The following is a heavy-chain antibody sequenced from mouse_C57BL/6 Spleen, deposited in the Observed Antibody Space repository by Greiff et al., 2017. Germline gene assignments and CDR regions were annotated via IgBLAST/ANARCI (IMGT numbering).Heavy chain of an antibody. CDR3: VGGYDYDGAWFAY. CDR1: GFSFNTYA. Sequence: EVHLVESGGGLVQPKGSLKLSCAASGFSFNTYAMNWVRQAPGKGLEWVARIRSKSNNYATYYADSVKDRFTISRDDSESMLYLQMNNLKTEDTAMYYCVGGYDYDGAWFAYWGQGTLVTVSA. J-gene: IGHJ3*01. CDR2: IRSKSNNYAT. V-gene: IGHV10-1*01. D-gene: IGHD2-4*01.